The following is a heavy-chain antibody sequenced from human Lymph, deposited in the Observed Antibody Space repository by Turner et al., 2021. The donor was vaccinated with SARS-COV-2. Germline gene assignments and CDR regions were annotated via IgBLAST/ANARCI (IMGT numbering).Heavy chain of an antibody. V-gene: IGHV3-21*01. D-gene: IGHD4-17*01. CDR1: GFTFSTYS. CDR2: ISSSSSYI. CDR3: ARDIPTTADYFDY. J-gene: IGHJ4*02. Sequence: EVQLVESGGGLVKPGWSLRLCCAASGFTFSTYSMNWVRQAPGKGLEWISSISSSSSYIYYADSVKGRFTISRDDAKNSLYLQMNSLRAEDTAVYYCARDIPTTADYFDYWGQGTLVTVSS.